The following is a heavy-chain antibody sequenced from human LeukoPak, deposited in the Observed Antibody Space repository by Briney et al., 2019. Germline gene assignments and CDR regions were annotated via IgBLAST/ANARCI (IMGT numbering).Heavy chain of an antibody. J-gene: IGHJ6*03. CDR2: ISPYNGDT. CDR3: ARNKLLTYYSGSGSPPYYMDV. Sequence: ASVKVSCKASGYTFTGHGLSWLRQAPGQGLEWMGWISPYNGDTYYAQKFQGRVTMTTDTSTSTAYMELRSLRSDDTAVYYCARNKLLTYYSGSGSPPYYMDVWGKGTTVTVSS. V-gene: IGHV1-18*01. D-gene: IGHD3-10*01. CDR1: GYTFTGHG.